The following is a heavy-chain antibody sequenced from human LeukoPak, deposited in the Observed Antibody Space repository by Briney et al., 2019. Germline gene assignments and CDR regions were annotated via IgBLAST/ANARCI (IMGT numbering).Heavy chain of an antibody. D-gene: IGHD3-10*01. CDR1: GDSITSFY. J-gene: IGHJ4*02. V-gene: IGHV4-59*08. Sequence: SETLSLTCTVSGDSITSFYWSWLRQPPGKGLEWIGYIYYSGGTRYNPSLKSRVTISVDTSKNQFSLKLSSVTAADTAVYYCARHMVRGVMQNLEDSPFDYWGQGTLVTVSS. CDR2: IYYSGGT. CDR3: ARHMVRGVMQNLEDSPFDY.